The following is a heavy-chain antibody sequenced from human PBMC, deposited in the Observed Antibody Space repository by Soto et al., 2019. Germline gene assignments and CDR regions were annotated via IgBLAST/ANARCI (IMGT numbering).Heavy chain of an antibody. CDR1: GFTFSSYA. CDR3: AKGLGGFWDYGDYYFDY. V-gene: IGHV3-23*01. D-gene: IGHD4-17*01. Sequence: GGSLRLSCAASGFTFSSYAMSWVRQAPGKGLEWVSAISGSGGSTYYADSVKGRVTISRDNSKNTLYLQMNSLRAEDTAVYYCAKGLGGFWDYGDYYFDYWGQGTLVTVSS. CDR2: ISGSGGST. J-gene: IGHJ4*02.